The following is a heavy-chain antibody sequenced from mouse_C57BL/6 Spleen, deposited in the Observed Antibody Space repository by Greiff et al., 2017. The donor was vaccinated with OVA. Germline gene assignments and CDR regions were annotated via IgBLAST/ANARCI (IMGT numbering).Heavy chain of an antibody. CDR2: IHPNSGST. CDR3: ASGGYYDYTWFAY. Sequence: QVQLQQPGAELVKPGASVKLSCKASGYTFTSYWMHWLKQRPGQGLEWIGMIHPNSGSTNYNEKFKSKATLTVDKSSSTAYMQLSSLTSEDSAVYYGASGGYYDYTWFAYWGQGTLVTVSA. J-gene: IGHJ3*01. D-gene: IGHD2-4*01. V-gene: IGHV1-64*01. CDR1: GYTFTSYW.